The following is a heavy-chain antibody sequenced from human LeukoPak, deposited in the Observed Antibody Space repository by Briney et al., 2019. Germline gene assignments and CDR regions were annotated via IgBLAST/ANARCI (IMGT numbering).Heavy chain of an antibody. CDR3: ARGFPRIAAAGTQSRYMDV. CDR1: GYTFTGYY. Sequence: ASVKVSCKASGYTFTGYYMHWVRQAPGQGLEWMGWINHNRGGTNYAQKFQGRVTMTRDTSISTAYMELSRLRSDDTAVYYCARGFPRIAAAGTQSRYMDVWGKGTTVTISS. V-gene: IGHV1-2*02. D-gene: IGHD6-13*01. CDR2: INHNRGGT. J-gene: IGHJ6*03.